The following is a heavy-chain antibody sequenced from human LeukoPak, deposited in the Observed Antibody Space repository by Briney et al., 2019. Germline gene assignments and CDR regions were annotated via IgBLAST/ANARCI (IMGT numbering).Heavy chain of an antibody. Sequence: GESLKISCKGSGYSFANYFIAWVRQMPGKGLEWMGIIYPGDSDIRYSPSFQGQVTISADKSINTAYLQWSSLKASDTAMYYCARRRLANKKYYYYYYGLDVWGQGTTVTVSS. CDR3: ARRRLANKKYYYYYYGLDV. J-gene: IGHJ6*02. CDR1: GYSFANYF. V-gene: IGHV5-51*01. D-gene: IGHD3-9*01. CDR2: IYPGDSDI.